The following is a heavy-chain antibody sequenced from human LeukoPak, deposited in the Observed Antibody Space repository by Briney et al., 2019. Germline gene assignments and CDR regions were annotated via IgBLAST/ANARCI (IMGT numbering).Heavy chain of an antibody. J-gene: IGHJ6*03. CDR1: GGSISDYY. CDR3: ARHSYGLNYYYYYMDV. Sequence: SETLSLTCTVSGGSISDYYWSWIRQPAGKGLEWIGRIYTSGSTNYNPSLKSRVTISVDTSKNQFSLKLSSVTAADTAVYYCARHSYGLNYYYYYMDVWGKGTTVTVSS. D-gene: IGHD5-18*01. CDR2: IYTSGST. V-gene: IGHV4-4*07.